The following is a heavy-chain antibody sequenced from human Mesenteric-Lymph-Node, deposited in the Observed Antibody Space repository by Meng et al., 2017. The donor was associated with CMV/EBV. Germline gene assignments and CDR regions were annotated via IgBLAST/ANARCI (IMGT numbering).Heavy chain of an antibody. CDR2: IKSKTDGGTT. D-gene: IGHD2-21*01. CDR1: GFTFSSYW. CDR3: TTKLGVAYCGGDCFDY. J-gene: IGHJ4*02. Sequence: GESLKISCAASGFTFSSYWMHWVRQAPGKGLEWVGRIKSKTDGGTTDYAAPVKGRFTISRDDSKNTLYLQMNSLKTEDTAVDYCTTKLGVAYCGGDCFDYWGQGTLVTVSS. V-gene: IGHV3-15*01.